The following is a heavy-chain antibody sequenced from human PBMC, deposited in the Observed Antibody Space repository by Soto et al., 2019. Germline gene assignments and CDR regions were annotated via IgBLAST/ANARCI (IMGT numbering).Heavy chain of an antibody. D-gene: IGHD6-13*01. CDR1: GYSFTSYW. V-gene: IGHV5-10-1*01. CDR2: IDPSDSYT. J-gene: IGHJ4*02. Sequence: EVQLVPSGAEVKKPGESLRICCKGSGYSFTSYWISWVRQMPGKGLEWMGRIDPSDSYTNYSPSFQGHVTISADKSISTVYLQWRSLKASDTAMYYCARLQAAAGDNDPTFDYWGQATLVNVAS. CDR3: ARLQAAAGDNDPTFDY.